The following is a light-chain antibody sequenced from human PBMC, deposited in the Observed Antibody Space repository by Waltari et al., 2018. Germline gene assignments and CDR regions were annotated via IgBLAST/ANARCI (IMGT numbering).Light chain of an antibody. Sequence: QSALTQPASVSESPGQSITISCTGTSSDVGGYNYVSWYQQHIGKAPKLMIYDVSKRPSGVSNRFSGSKSGNTASLTISWLQAEDGADYYCSSYTSSSTWVFGGGTKLTVL. J-gene: IGLJ3*02. CDR1: SSDVGGYNY. V-gene: IGLV2-14*01. CDR3: SSYTSSSTWV. CDR2: DVS.